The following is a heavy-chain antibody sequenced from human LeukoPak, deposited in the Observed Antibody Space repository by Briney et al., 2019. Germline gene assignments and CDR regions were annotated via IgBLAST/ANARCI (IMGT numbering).Heavy chain of an antibody. D-gene: IGHD1-26*01. V-gene: IGHV1-8*03. CDR3: ARVGATTDYFDY. CDR1: GYTFTSYD. CDR2: MNPNSGNT. J-gene: IGHJ4*02. Sequence: ASVKVSCKASGYTFTSYDINWVRQATGQGLEWMGWMNPNSGNTGYAQKFQGRVTITRNTSISTAYMELSSLRSEDTAVYYCARVGATTDYFDYWGQGTLVTVSS.